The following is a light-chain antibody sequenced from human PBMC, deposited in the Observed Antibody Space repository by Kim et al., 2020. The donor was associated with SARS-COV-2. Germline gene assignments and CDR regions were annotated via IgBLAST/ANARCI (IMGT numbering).Light chain of an antibody. CDR3: NSRDSSGNHVV. CDR1: SLRRYY. Sequence: SSELTQDSAVSVALGQTVRITCQGDSLRRYYASWYQQKPGQAPVLVIYGKNNRPSGIPDRFSGSSSGNTASLTITGAQAEDEADYYCNSRDSSGNHVVFG. J-gene: IGLJ2*01. CDR2: GKN. V-gene: IGLV3-19*01.